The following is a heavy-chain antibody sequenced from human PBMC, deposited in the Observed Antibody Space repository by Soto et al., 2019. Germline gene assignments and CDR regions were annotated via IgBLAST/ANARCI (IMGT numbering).Heavy chain of an antibody. D-gene: IGHD1-26*01. CDR3: TRYIGGDYYYYGLDV. CDR1: GFTFSGYW. J-gene: IGHJ6*02. V-gene: IGHV3-7*03. CDR2: IKQDGSEK. Sequence: GGSLRLSCAASGFTFSGYWMTWVRQAPGRGLEWVANIKQDGSEKYYVDSVKGRFTISRDNATNSLYLQMNSLRAEDTAVYYCTRYIGGDYYYYGLDVWGQGTTVTVSS.